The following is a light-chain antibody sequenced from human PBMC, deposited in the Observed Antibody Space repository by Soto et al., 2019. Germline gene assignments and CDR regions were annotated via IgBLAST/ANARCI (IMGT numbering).Light chain of an antibody. Sequence: SALTQPASVSGSPGQTITISCTGTSSDVGRYNYVSWFQQHPGKVPKLVIFEVNYRPSRVSDRFSGSKSGNTASLTITGLQAEDEADYYCTSCITANTRCVFGSGTKLTVL. J-gene: IGLJ1*01. CDR2: EVN. V-gene: IGLV2-14*01. CDR1: SSDVGRYNY. CDR3: TSCITANTRCV.